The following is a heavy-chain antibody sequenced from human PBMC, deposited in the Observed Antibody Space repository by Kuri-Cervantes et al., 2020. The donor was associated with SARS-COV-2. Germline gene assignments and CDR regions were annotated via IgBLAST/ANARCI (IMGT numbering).Heavy chain of an antibody. J-gene: IGHJ5*02. CDR1: GFTFSSYA. CDR2: VSYDGSNR. CDR3: ARDASMGGFAP. D-gene: IGHD5-12*01. Sequence: GESLKISCAASGFTFSSYAMHWVRQAPGKGLEWVAVVSYDGSNRYYADSVKGRFTISRDNSKNTLYLQMNSLRAEDTAVYYCARDASMGGFAPWGQGNLVNVSS. V-gene: IGHV3-30-3*01.